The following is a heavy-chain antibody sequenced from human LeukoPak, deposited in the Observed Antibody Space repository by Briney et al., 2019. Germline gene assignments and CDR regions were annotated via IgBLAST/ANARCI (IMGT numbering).Heavy chain of an antibody. V-gene: IGHV3-23*01. CDR2: ISGSGGST. J-gene: IGHJ4*02. CDR3: AKGYGSGTFLIMH. CDR1: GFTFSSYA. D-gene: IGHD3-10*01. Sequence: PGGSLRLSCAASGFTFSSYAMSWVRQAPGKGLEWVSAISGSGGSTYCADSVKGRFTISRDNSKNTLYLQMNSLRAADTAVYYCAKGYGSGTFLIMHWGQGTLVTVSS.